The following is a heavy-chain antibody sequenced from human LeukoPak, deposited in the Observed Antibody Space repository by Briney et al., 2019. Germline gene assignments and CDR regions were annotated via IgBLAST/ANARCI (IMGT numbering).Heavy chain of an antibody. D-gene: IGHD5-24*01. J-gene: IGHJ4*02. V-gene: IGHV1-8*03. CDR3: ARVGRDGYNYYFDY. CDR2: MNPNSGNT. Sequence: VASVKLSCKASGYTFTSYDINWVRQATGQGLEWMGWMNPNSGNTGYAQKFHGRVTITRNTSISTAYMELSSLRSEDTAVYYCARVGRDGYNYYFDYWGQGTLVTVSS. CDR1: GYTFTSYD.